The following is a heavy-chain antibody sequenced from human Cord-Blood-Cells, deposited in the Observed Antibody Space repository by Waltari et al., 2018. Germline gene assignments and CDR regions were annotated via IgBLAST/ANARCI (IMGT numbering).Heavy chain of an antibody. J-gene: IGHJ6*02. D-gene: IGHD3-22*01. CDR2: IIPIFGTA. V-gene: IGHV1-69*01. CDR1: GGTFSSYA. Sequence: QVQLVQSGAEVKKPGSSVKVSCTASGGTFSSYAISWVRPAPGQGLEWMGGIIPIFGTANYAQKFQGRVTITADESTSTAYMELSSLRSEDTAVYYCAAGYYYDSSGYYYGMDVWGQGTTVTVSS. CDR3: AAGYYYDSSGYYYGMDV.